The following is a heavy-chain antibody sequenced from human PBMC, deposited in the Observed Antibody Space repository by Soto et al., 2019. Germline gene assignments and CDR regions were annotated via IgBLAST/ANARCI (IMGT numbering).Heavy chain of an antibody. D-gene: IGHD6-13*01. V-gene: IGHV4-39*02. CDR2: IYYGGIT. CDR1: GDSISSSTYH. Sequence: SETLSLTCTVSGDSISSSTYHWCWIRQHPGKGLEWIGSIYYGGITIYNPSLKSRVTISVDTSNNQFSLKLSSVTAADTAVYYCARDRIAAAVPLDGMDVWGQGTTVTVSS. CDR3: ARDRIAAAVPLDGMDV. J-gene: IGHJ6*02.